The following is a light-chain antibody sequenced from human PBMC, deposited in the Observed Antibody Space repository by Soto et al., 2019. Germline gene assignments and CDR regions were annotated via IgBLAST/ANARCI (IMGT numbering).Light chain of an antibody. CDR3: QSYDSSLSGSDVI. J-gene: IGLJ2*01. CDR1: SSNIGADYD. CDR2: ANT. V-gene: IGLV1-40*01. Sequence: QSVLTQPPSVSGAPVQRVTISCTVSSSNIGADYDVHWYQHLPGSAPKLLIYANTKRPSGVPDRFSASKSGTSASLAITGLQAADEAVYYCQSYDSSLSGSDVIFGGGTQLTVL.